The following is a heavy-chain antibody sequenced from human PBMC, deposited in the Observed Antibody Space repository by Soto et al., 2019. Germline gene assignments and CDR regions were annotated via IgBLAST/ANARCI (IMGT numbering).Heavy chain of an antibody. J-gene: IGHJ4*02. Sequence: ETLSLTCTVSGGSISSYYWSWIRQPPGKGLEWIGYIYYSGSTNYNPSLKSRVTISVDTSKNQFSLKLSSVTAADTAVYYCAREGSSGYTFDYWSQGTLVTVSS. CDR1: GGSISSYY. CDR3: AREGSSGYTFDY. D-gene: IGHD3-22*01. CDR2: IYYSGST. V-gene: IGHV4-59*01.